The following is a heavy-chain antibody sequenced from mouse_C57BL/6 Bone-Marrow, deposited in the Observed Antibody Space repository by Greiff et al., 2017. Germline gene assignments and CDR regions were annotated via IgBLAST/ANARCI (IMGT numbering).Heavy chain of an antibody. V-gene: IGHV5-16*01. Sequence: EVQLVESEGGLVQPGSSMKLSCTASGFTFSDYYMAWVRQVPEKGLEWVANINYDGSSTYYLDSLKSRFIISRDNAKNILYLQMSRLKSEDTATYYCARDNDEAMDYWGQGTSVTVSA. CDR3: ARDNDEAMDY. D-gene: IGHD2-3*01. J-gene: IGHJ4*01. CDR2: INYDGSST. CDR1: GFTFSDYY.